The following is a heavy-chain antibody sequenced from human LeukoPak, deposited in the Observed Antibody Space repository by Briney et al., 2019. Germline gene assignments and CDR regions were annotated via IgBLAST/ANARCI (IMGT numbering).Heavy chain of an antibody. J-gene: IGHJ4*02. CDR3: VKDRTGTYTLDY. Sequence: GGSLRLSCAASGFTFSSYNMNWVRQAPGKGLEWVSYISRSGNTIYYADSVKGRFTISRDNSKNTLNLQMNSLRAEDTAVYYCVKDRTGTYTLDYWGQGTLVTVSS. CDR1: GFTFSSYN. CDR2: ISRSGNTI. D-gene: IGHD3-10*01. V-gene: IGHV3-48*01.